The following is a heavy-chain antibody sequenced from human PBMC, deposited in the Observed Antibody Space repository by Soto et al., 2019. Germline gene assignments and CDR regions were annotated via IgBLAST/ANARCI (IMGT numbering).Heavy chain of an antibody. CDR3: ARYSRIVVVPAAIGRDARPNWFDP. V-gene: IGHV4-34*01. D-gene: IGHD2-2*02. CDR1: GGSFSGYY. CDR2: INHSGST. J-gene: IGHJ5*02. Sequence: SETLSLTCAVYGGSFSGYYWSWIRQPPGKGLEWIGEINHSGSTNYNPSLKSRVTISVDTSKNQFSLKLSSVTAADTAVYYCARYSRIVVVPAAIGRDARPNWFDPWGQGTLVTVSS.